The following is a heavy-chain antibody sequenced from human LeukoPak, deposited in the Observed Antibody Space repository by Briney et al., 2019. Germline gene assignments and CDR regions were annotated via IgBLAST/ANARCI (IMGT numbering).Heavy chain of an antibody. V-gene: IGHV3-23*01. Sequence: GRSLRLSCAASGFTFSSYAMHWVRQAPGEGLEWVSVISNTDGSTNYAESVKGRFTTSRDNSKNMLYLQMSSLRAEDTAVYFCAKRGWLESWGRGTLVTVSS. CDR2: ISNTDGST. D-gene: IGHD5-24*01. CDR3: AKRGWLES. CDR1: GFTFSSYA. J-gene: IGHJ4*02.